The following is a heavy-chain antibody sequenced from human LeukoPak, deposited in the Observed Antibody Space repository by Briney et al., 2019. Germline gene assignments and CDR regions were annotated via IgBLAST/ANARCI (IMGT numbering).Heavy chain of an antibody. D-gene: IGHD6-13*01. CDR3: ARDQHSSSWFFDY. J-gene: IGHJ4*02. Sequence: PGGSLRLSCAASGFTFSSYGMHWVRQAPGKGLEWVAFIRYDGSNKYYADSVKGRFTISRDNAKNSLYLQMNSLRAEDTAVYYCARDQHSSSWFFDYWGQGTLVTVSS. CDR1: GFTFSSYG. V-gene: IGHV3-30*02. CDR2: IRYDGSNK.